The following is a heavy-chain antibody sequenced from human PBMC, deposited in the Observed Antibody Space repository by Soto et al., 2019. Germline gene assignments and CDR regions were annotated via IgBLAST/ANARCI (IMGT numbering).Heavy chain of an antibody. J-gene: IGHJ3*02. D-gene: IGHD6-19*01. V-gene: IGHV3-21*01. CDR2: ISSSSSYI. CDR1: GFTFSSYS. Sequence: PGGSLRLSCAASGFTFSSYSMNWVCQAPGKGLEWVSSISSSSSYIYYADSVKGRFTISRDNAKNSLYLQMNSLGAEDTAVYYCAILSSGSAFDIWGQGTMVTVSS. CDR3: AILSSGSAFDI.